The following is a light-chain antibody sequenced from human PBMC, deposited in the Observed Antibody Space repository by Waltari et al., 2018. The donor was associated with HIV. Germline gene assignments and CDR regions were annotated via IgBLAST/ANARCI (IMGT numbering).Light chain of an antibody. J-gene: IGLJ1*01. CDR1: SSNIGSNT. V-gene: IGLV1-44*01. CDR3: AAWDDSLDHV. CDR2: PDD. Sequence: QSVLTQPPSVSGTPGQRVTISCSGGSSNIGSNTVTWYQHLPGAAPKVLIYPDDTRPSGVPDRFSGSKSGTSASLAISGLQSEDEAVYYCAAWDDSLDHVFGTGTKVSLL.